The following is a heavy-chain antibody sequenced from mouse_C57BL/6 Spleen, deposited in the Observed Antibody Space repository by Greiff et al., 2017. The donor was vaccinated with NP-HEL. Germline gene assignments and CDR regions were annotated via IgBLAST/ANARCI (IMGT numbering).Heavy chain of an antibody. CDR3: AREDYYGKGFDY. V-gene: IGHV5-4*01. CDR2: ISDGGSYT. Sequence: EVQGVESGGGLVKPGGSLKLSCAASGFTFSSYAMSWVRQTPEKRLEWVATISDGGSYTYYPDNVKGRFTISRDNAKNNLYLQMSHLKSEDTAMYYCAREDYYGKGFDYWGQGTTLTVSS. D-gene: IGHD1-1*01. CDR1: GFTFSSYA. J-gene: IGHJ2*01.